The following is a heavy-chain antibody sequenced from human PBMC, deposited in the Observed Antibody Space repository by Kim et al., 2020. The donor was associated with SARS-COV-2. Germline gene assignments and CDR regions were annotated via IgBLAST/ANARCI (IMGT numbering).Heavy chain of an antibody. V-gene: IGHV1-18*04. J-gene: IGHJ4*02. CDR3: AGIGEFYFEH. CDR2: ISSYSGNS. CDR1: GYIFSSFG. Sequence: ASVKVSCKASGYIFSSFGMNWVRQAPGQGLEWMGWISSYSGNSVYGEKFQGRVTMTTDISTDTAYLEVRNLRQDDTAIYYCAGIGEFYFEHWGQGTLVTVSS. D-gene: IGHD3-10*01.